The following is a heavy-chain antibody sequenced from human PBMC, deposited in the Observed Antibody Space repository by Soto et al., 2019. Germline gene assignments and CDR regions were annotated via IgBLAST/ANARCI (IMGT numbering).Heavy chain of an antibody. CDR1: GYTFSNYG. Sequence: QVYLMQSGIEVKRPGASMRVSCRASGYTFSNYGISWVRQAPGQGLEWMGWISAHNGNTNYTQKFQGRVTMTTDTSTSTAYMELRSLGSDDTAVYYCTRQTYYRNPSRDDALDVWGQGTLVTVSS. V-gene: IGHV1-18*01. J-gene: IGHJ3*01. CDR3: TRQTYYRNPSRDDALDV. CDR2: ISAHNGNT. D-gene: IGHD3-16*02.